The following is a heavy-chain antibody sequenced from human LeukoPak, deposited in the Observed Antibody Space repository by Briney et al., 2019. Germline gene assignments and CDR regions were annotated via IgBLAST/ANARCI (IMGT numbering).Heavy chain of an antibody. V-gene: IGHV4-59*08. CDR3: ARRVGCGGDCSGWFDP. CDR2: IYYSGST. Sequence: PSETLSLTCTVSGGYISSYYWSWIRQPPGKGLEWIGYIYYSGSTNYNPSLKSRVTISVDTSKNQFSVKLSSVTAADTSVYYCARRVGCGGDCSGWFDPWGQGTLVTVSS. CDR1: GGYISSYY. J-gene: IGHJ5*02. D-gene: IGHD2-21*02.